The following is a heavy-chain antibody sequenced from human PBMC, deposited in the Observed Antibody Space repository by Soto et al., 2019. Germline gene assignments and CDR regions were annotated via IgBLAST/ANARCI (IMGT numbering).Heavy chain of an antibody. J-gene: IGHJ6*02. Sequence: SETLSLTSAVYGGSYSVYYWRWIRHPPGKGLEWSGEINHSGSTNYNPSRKSRVTITVDTSKTQFSLKLSSVTAADTAVYYCARPYYEIRSGQDVWGQGTTVTFSS. D-gene: IGHD3-9*01. V-gene: IGHV4-34*01. CDR2: INHSGST. CDR1: GGSYSVYY. CDR3: ARPYYEIRSGQDV.